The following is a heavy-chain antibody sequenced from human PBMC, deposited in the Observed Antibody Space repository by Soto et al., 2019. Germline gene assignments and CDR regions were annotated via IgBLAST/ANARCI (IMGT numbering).Heavy chain of an antibody. CDR3: ARERVIKSWFDP. CDR2: INAGNGNT. Sequence: ASVKVSFKASGYTFTSYAMHWVRQAPGQRLEWMGWINAGNGNTKYSQKFQGRVTITRDTSASTAYMELSSLRSEDTAVYYCARERVIKSWFDPWGQGTLVTVS. D-gene: IGHD3-3*01. V-gene: IGHV1-3*01. J-gene: IGHJ5*02. CDR1: GYTFTSYA.